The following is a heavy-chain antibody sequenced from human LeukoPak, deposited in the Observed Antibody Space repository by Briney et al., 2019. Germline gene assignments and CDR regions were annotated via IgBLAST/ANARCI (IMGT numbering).Heavy chain of an antibody. J-gene: IGHJ6*02. CDR2: IIPILGIA. V-gene: IGHV1-69*04. CDR3: AREAEDGMDV. CDR1: GVTFSSYT. Sequence: SVKVSCKASGVTFSSYTIIWVRQAPGQGLEWMGRIIPILGIANYAQKFQGRVTITADKSTSTAYMELSSLRSEDTAVYYCAREAEDGMDVWGQGTTVTVSS.